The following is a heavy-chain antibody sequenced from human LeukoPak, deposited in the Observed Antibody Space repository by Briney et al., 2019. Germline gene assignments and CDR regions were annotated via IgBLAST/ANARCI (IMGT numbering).Heavy chain of an antibody. CDR2: IYYSGST. CDR3: ARGKNGFDP. J-gene: IGHJ5*02. Sequence: SETLSLTCTVSGASISSYYWSWIRQPPGKGLEWIGYIYYSGSTNYNPSLKSRVTISVDTSKNQFSLKLSSVTAADTAVYYCARGKNGFDPWGQGTLVTVSS. V-gene: IGHV4-59*01. CDR1: GASISSYY.